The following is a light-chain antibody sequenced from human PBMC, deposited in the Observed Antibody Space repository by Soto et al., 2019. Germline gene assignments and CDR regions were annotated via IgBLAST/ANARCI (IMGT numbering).Light chain of an antibody. CDR1: QSLLFSNGYNY. Sequence: DIVMTQSPLSLPVTPGEPASISCRSSQSLLFSNGYNYLDWYLQKPGQSPQLLIYLGSDRASGVPDGFSGSDSGTDFTLKISRVEAEDVDIYYCMQSLQSPWTFGQGTKVEIK. J-gene: IGKJ1*01. V-gene: IGKV2-28*01. CDR2: LGS. CDR3: MQSLQSPWT.